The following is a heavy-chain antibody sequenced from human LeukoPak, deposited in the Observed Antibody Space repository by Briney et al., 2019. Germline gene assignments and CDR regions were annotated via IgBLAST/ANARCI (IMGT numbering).Heavy chain of an antibody. CDR2: IYNDGSA. Sequence: GALRLSCAASDIIVMSNYMTWVGQAPGKGLEWVSVIYNDGSAYYADSVRGRFTISRDTSKNTVYLQMNSLRAEDTAVYYCAIRGGPGSLDAFDIWGQGTMVTVSS. D-gene: IGHD1-14*01. J-gene: IGHJ3*02. CDR1: DIIVMSNY. V-gene: IGHV3-53*01. CDR3: AIRGGPGSLDAFDI.